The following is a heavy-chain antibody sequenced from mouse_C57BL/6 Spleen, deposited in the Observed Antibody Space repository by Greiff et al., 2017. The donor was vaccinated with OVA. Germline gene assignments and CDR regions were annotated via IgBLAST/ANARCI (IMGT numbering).Heavy chain of an antibody. J-gene: IGHJ2*01. D-gene: IGHD3-2*02. V-gene: IGHV1-69*01. CDR1: GYTFTSYW. CDR2: IDPSDSYT. Sequence: QVQLQQPGAELVMPGASVKLSCKASGYTFTSYWMHWVKQRPGQGLEWIGEIDPSDSYTNYNQKFKGKSTLTVDKSSSTAYMQLSSLTSEDSAVYYCARTAQASGNFDYWGQGTTLTVSS. CDR3: ARTAQASGNFDY.